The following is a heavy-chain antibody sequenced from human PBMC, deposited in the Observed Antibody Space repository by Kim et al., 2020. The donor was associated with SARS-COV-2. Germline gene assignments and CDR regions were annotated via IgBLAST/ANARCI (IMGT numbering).Heavy chain of an antibody. CDR3: SRRNGFVHFFAF. J-gene: IGHJ4*02. CDR2: ILPSDSDP. V-gene: IGHV5-51*01. D-gene: IGHD3-16*02. Sequence: GESLKISCEVSGYDYWIGWVRQRPGKGLEWMGLILPSDSDPRYNPAFQGQVTMSVDPSSHPPYLQWSSLKPTHTPMYFCSRRNGFVHFFAFWGQAALVTV. CDR1: GYDYW.